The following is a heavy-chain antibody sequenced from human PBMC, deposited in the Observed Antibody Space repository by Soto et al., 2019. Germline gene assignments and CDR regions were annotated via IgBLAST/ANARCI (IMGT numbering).Heavy chain of an antibody. D-gene: IGHD3-10*01. J-gene: IGHJ4*02. Sequence: QVQLVQSGAEVKKPGSSVKVSCKASGGTFSSYTISWVRQAPGQGLEWMGRIIPILGIANYAQKFQGRVTITADKSTSTAYMELSRLRSEDTAVYYCVSKGDGSGSYHLLRYFDYWGQGTLVTVSS. CDR3: VSKGDGSGSYHLLRYFDY. V-gene: IGHV1-69*02. CDR1: GGTFSSYT. CDR2: IIPILGIA.